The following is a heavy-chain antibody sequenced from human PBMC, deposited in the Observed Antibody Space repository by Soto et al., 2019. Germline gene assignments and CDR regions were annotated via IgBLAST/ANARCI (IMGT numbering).Heavy chain of an antibody. CDR2: IKKDGSVK. CDR1: GFSFSSCW. J-gene: IGHJ4*02. D-gene: IGHD6-19*01. CDR3: AGGSGWLIDY. V-gene: IGHV3-7*03. Sequence: GGSLRLSCEASGFSFSSCWMNWVRQAPGKGLEWVAIIKKDGSVKYYVDSVKGRFTISRDNAKNSLYLQMNGPRAEDTAVYYCAGGSGWLIDYWGRGTLVTVSS.